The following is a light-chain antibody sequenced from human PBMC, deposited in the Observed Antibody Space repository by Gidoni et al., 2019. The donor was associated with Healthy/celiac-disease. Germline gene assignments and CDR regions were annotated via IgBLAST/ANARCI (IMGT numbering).Light chain of an antibody. CDR3: QQSYSTPLIT. CDR1: QSISSY. J-gene: IGKJ5*01. V-gene: IGKV1-39*01. Sequence: DTQMTQSPSSLSASVGDRVTITFRASQSISSYLNWYQQKQGKAPKLLIYAASSLQSGVPSRFSGSGSGTDFTLTLSSLQPEDFATYHCQQSYSTPLITFGQGTRLEIK. CDR2: AAS.